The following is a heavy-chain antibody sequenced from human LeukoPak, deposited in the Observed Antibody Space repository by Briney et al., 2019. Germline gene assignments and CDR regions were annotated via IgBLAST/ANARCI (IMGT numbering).Heavy chain of an antibody. V-gene: IGHV4-38-2*02. CDR3: ARYKDGYNYYFNP. D-gene: IGHD5-18*01. Sequence: SSQTLSLTCTVSGYSISTSYYWGWVRQPPGKGLEWIGSIFNSGSTYYNPSLKSRVTISVDLSKNQFPLKLSSVTAADTALYYCARYKDGYNYYFNPWGQGTLVSVSS. J-gene: IGHJ4*02. CDR1: GYSISTSYY. CDR2: IFNSGST.